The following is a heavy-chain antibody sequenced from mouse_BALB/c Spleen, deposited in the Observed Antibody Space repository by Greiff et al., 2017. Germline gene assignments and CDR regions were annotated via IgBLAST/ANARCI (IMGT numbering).Heavy chain of an antibody. V-gene: IGHV14-3*02. CDR3: ARSYGPPWFAY. CDR1: GFNIKDTY. D-gene: IGHD2-10*02. J-gene: IGHJ3*01. Sequence: EVKLVESGAELVKPGASVKLSCTASGFNIKDTYMHWVKQRPEQGLEWIGRIDPANGNTKYDPKFQGKATITADTSSNTAYLQLSSLTSEDTAVYYCARSYGPPWFAYWGQGTLVTVSA. CDR2: IDPANGNT.